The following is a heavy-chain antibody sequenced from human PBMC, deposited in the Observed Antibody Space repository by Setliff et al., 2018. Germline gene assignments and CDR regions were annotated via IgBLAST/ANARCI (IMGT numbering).Heavy chain of an antibody. CDR2: INPSGGLT. D-gene: IGHD3-3*01. Sequence: ASVKVSCKASGYTPTNYYMHWVRQAPGQGLEWMGIINPSGGLTRYAQKFQGKVTMTRDTSTSTVYMEVSSLGSEDTAVYFCARDRFYNSWSGTSITAPHDAFDIWGQGTMVTVSS. J-gene: IGHJ3*02. CDR3: ARDRFYNSWSGTSITAPHDAFDI. CDR1: GYTPTNYY. V-gene: IGHV1-46*03.